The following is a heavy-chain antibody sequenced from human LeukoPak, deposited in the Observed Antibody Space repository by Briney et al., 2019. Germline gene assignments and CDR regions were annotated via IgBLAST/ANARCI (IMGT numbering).Heavy chain of an antibody. CDR3: ARVFGDVLTGYSLGEHAY. V-gene: IGHV1-2*02. Sequence: ASVKVSCKASGYTFSDHYIHWVRQAPGQGLEWMGWINVNNGGTKYAQKFKGRVTMTRDTSISTVYMELRSLISDDTAVYYCARVFGDVLTGYSLGEHAYWGQGTRVTVSS. D-gene: IGHD3-9*01. CDR2: INVNNGGT. J-gene: IGHJ4*02. CDR1: GYTFSDHY.